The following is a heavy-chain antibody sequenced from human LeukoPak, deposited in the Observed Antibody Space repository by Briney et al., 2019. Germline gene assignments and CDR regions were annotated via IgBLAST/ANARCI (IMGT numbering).Heavy chain of an antibody. V-gene: IGHV3-30-3*01. CDR1: GFTFSSYA. J-gene: IGHJ4*02. Sequence: GGSLRLSCAASGFTFSSYALHWVRQAPGKGLEWVAIISYGGSKKYYADSVNGRFTFSRDNSNNTLYLQMNSLSAEDTAVHYCARDTGGLKGYFDYWGQGTLVTVSS. CDR3: ARDTGGLKGYFDY. D-gene: IGHD3-10*01. CDR2: ISYGGSKK.